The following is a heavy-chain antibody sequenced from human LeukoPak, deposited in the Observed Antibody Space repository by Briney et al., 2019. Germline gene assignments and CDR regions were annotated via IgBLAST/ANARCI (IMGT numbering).Heavy chain of an antibody. Sequence: PSETLSLTCTVSGASISSYSWSWIRQPAGKGLEWIGRIYSSRSTNYNPSLKSRVTMSADTSKNHFSLKLSSVTAADTAVYYCARDPAPDAFDIWGQGTMVTVSS. V-gene: IGHV4-4*07. CDR3: ARDPAPDAFDI. CDR2: IYSSRST. J-gene: IGHJ3*02. CDR1: GASISSYS.